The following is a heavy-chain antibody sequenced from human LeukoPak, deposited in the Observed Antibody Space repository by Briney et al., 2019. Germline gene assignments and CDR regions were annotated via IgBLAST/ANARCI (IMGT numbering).Heavy chain of an antibody. CDR1: GYTFTSYD. J-gene: IGHJ4*02. CDR3: ARGIRLSQYYGSGSYPLDY. D-gene: IGHD3-10*01. V-gene: IGHV1-8*01. CDR2: MNPNSGNT. Sequence: RASVKVSCKASGYTFTSYDINWVRRATGQGLEWMGWMNPNSGNTGYAQKFQGRVTMTRNTSISTAYMELSSLRSEDTAVYYCARGIRLSQYYGSGSYPLDYWGQGTLVTVSS.